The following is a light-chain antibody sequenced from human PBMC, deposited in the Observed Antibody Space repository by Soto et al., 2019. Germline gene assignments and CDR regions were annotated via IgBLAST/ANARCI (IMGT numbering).Light chain of an antibody. CDR3: QQRASWPPIT. Sequence: EVVLTQSPATLSLSPGERATLSCRASQTVSDYLAWYQQKPGQPPRLPIYDASERPADIPARFSGSGFGTDFTLTINTVEPDDFAVYYCQQRASWPPITFGQGTRLEIK. CDR2: DAS. V-gene: IGKV3-11*01. CDR1: QTVSDY. J-gene: IGKJ5*01.